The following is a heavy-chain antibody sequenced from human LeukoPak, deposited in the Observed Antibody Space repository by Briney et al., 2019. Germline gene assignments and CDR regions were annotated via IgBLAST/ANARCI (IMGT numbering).Heavy chain of an antibody. CDR2: IYGSGAST. Sequence: PGGSLRLSCAASGFSFSSYAMRWVRQAPGKGLEWVSTIYGSGASTYYADSAKGRFTISRDNSKNTLYLQMNSLRAEDTAVYYCAKKRGSYDRSGPTDYWGQGTLVTVSS. CDR1: GFSFSSYA. V-gene: IGHV3-23*01. J-gene: IGHJ4*02. CDR3: AKKRGSYDRSGPTDY. D-gene: IGHD3-22*01.